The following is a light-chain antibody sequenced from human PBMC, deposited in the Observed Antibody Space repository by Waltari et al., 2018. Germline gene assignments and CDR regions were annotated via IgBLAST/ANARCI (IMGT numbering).Light chain of an antibody. J-gene: IGKJ2*01. CDR3: QQSYNTPFT. V-gene: IGKV1-39*01. Sequence: IRMIQPPFSLSASVGDRVTITCWATEDIAHYVNWYQQSPEKAPKVLISSATSLQSGVPSRFSGSGSGTDFTLTISSLQPEYVATYYCQQSYNTPFTFGQGTKLQIK. CDR2: SAT. CDR1: EDIAHY.